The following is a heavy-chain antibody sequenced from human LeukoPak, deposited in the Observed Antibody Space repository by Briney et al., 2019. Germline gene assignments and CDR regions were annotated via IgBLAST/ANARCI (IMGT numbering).Heavy chain of an antibody. CDR1: GGSFSGYY. Sequence: SETLSLTCAVYGGSFSGYYWSWIRQPPGKGLEWIGEINHSGSTNYNPSLKSRVTISVDTSKNQFSLKLSSVTAADTAVYYCARGYRRGYPDYWGQGTLVTVSS. D-gene: IGHD3-22*01. J-gene: IGHJ4*02. V-gene: IGHV4-34*01. CDR2: INHSGST. CDR3: ARGYRRGYPDY.